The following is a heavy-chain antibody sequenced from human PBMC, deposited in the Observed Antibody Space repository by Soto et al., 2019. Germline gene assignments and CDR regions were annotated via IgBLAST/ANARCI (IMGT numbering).Heavy chain of an antibody. CDR2: IYYSGST. D-gene: IGHD3-22*01. Sequence: SETLSLTCTVSGGSISSGGYYWSWIRQHPGKGLEWIGYIYYSGSTYYNPSLKSRVTISVDTSKNQFSLKLSSVTAADTAVYYCARDGFARYYYDRSGEISNWFDPWGQGTLVTVSS. CDR1: GGSISSGGYY. V-gene: IGHV4-31*03. J-gene: IGHJ5*02. CDR3: ARDGFARYYYDRSGEISNWFDP.